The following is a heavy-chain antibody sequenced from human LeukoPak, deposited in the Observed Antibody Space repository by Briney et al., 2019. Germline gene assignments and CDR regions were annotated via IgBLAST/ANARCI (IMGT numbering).Heavy chain of an antibody. V-gene: IGHV4-39*07. CDR3: ARRLAARYYYYYMDV. J-gene: IGHJ6*03. D-gene: IGHD6-6*01. CDR2: IYYSGST. Sequence: SETLSLTCTVSGGSISSSSYYWGWIRQPPGKGLEWIGSIYYSGSTYYNPSLKSRVTISVDTSKNQFSLKLSSVTAADTAVYYCARRLAARYYYYYMDVWGKGPRSPSP. CDR1: GGSISSSSYY.